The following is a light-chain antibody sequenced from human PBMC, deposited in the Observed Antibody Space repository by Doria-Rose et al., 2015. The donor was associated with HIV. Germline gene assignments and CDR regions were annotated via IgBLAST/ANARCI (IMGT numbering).Light chain of an antibody. CDR1: QTVSPD. Sequence: DIRMAQSPSSLAASIGDRGTITCRASQTVSPDLNWFQQEPGKAPKLLIYAASRLQSGVPSRFSGSGSGTDFTLTISGLQPGDFATYYCQQTYSSPPWTFGQGTKVEMK. V-gene: IGKV1-39*01. CDR3: QQTYSSPPWT. CDR2: AAS. J-gene: IGKJ1*01.